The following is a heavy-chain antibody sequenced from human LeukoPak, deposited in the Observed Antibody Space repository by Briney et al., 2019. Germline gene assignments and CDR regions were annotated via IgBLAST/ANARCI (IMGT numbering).Heavy chain of an antibody. CDR2: IYYSGST. V-gene: IGHV4-39*07. CDR3: ARNAPGSSWTFDY. Sequence: PSETLSLTCTVSGGSISSSSYYWGWIRQPPGKGLEWIGSIYYSGSTYYNPSLKSRVTISVDTSKNQFSLKLSSVTAADTAVYYCARNAPGSSWTFDYWGQGTLVTVSS. D-gene: IGHD6-13*01. J-gene: IGHJ4*02. CDR1: GGSISSSSYY.